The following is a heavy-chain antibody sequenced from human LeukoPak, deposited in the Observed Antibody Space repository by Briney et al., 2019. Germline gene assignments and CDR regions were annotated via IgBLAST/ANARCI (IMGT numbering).Heavy chain of an antibody. CDR2: VNHSGST. CDR1: GGSFSSYY. Sequence: SETLSLTCAVSGGSFSSYYWSWIRQPPGKGLDWIGGVNHSGSTNYNPSLKSRVTISVDTSKNQFSLKLSSVTAADTAVYYCARGAKSSYCSGGSCYNWFYPWGHGTLVTVSS. CDR3: ARGAKSSYCSGGSCYNWFYP. J-gene: IGHJ5*02. V-gene: IGHV4-34*01. D-gene: IGHD2-15*01.